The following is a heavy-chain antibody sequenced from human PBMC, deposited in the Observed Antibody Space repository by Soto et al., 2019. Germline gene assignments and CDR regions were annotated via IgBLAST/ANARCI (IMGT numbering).Heavy chain of an antibody. CDR3: ARVEFGSFGSY. D-gene: IGHD1-26*01. Sequence: QVQLQESGPGLVKPSGTLSLTCVVSGGSISTSTSCWSWVRQPPGEGLEWIGEIHHRGSAHYDPSLKSRVTLSMDKPKNQFSRRLTSVTAADTAVYYCARVEFGSFGSYWGQGSLVTVFS. CDR2: IHHRGSA. V-gene: IGHV4-4*02. J-gene: IGHJ4*02. CDR1: GGSISTSTSC.